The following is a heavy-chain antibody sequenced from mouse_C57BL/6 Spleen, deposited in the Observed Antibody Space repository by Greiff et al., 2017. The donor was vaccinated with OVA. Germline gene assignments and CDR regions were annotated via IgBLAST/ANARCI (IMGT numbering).Heavy chain of an antibody. V-gene: IGHV1-80*01. D-gene: IGHD6-1*01. Sequence: VQLLQSGAELVKPGASVKISCKASGYAFSSYWMNWVKQRPGKGLEWIGQIYPGDGDTSYNGKFKGKATLTADKSSSTAYMQLSSLTSEDSAVYFCARTSHDASFDYWGQGTTLTVSA. CDR2: IYPGDGDT. CDR1: GYAFSSYW. CDR3: ARTSHDASFDY. J-gene: IGHJ2*01.